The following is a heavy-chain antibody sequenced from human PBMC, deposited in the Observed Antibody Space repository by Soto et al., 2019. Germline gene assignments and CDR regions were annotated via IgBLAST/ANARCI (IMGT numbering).Heavy chain of an antibody. J-gene: IGHJ4*02. CDR2: ISDDGVSK. D-gene: IGHD3-10*01. CDR3: ARAYYFGSGTSYTLYY. V-gene: IGHV3-30*03. Sequence: PGGFLRLSFTAAGFPFSNYRLHSVRQAPGTGLEWVAVISDDGVSKYYADSVQGRFTISRDNSESAVFLQMNSLRPDDTALYFCARAYYFGSGTSYTLYYWGQGTQVTVSS. CDR1: GFPFSNYR.